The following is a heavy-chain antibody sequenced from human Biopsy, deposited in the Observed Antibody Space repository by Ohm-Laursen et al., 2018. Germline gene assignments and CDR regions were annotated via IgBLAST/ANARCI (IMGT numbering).Heavy chain of an antibody. J-gene: IGHJ4*02. Sequence: ATVKISCKASGFSFTGYYIHWVRQAPGQGLEWMGWISPKSGNTNYAHKFQGNITMTRDTSMSTAYMEMSRLRCDDTAVYYCALQSVAQMKNFDYWGQGTLVTVSS. CDR3: ALQSVAQMKNFDY. V-gene: IGHV1-2*02. CDR1: GFSFTGYY. CDR2: ISPKSGNT. D-gene: IGHD6-19*01.